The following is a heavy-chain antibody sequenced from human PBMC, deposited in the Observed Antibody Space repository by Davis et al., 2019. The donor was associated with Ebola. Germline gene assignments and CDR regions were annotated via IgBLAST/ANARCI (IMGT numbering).Heavy chain of an antibody. Sequence: GESLKISCAASGFTFSGSAMHWVRQASGKGLEWVGRIRSKASSYATAYAASVKGRFTISRDDSKNTAYLQMNSLKTEDTAVYYCTSTAGSVDYWGQGTLVTVSS. D-gene: IGHD1-26*01. J-gene: IGHJ4*02. CDR1: GFTFSGSA. CDR2: IRSKASSYAT. V-gene: IGHV3-73*01. CDR3: TSTAGSVDY.